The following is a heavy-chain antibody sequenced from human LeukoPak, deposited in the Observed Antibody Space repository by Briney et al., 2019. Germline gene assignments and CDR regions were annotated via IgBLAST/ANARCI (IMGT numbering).Heavy chain of an antibody. CDR3: ARSKPDSSGYRVFDY. Sequence: PSETLSLTCTVSGGSISSGGYYWSWIRQHPGKGLEWIGYIYYSGSTYYNPSLKSRVTISVDTSKNQFSLKLSSVTAADTAVYYCARSKPDSSGYRVFDYWGQGTRVTVSS. J-gene: IGHJ4*02. V-gene: IGHV4-31*03. CDR2: IYYSGST. CDR1: GGSISSGGYY. D-gene: IGHD3-22*01.